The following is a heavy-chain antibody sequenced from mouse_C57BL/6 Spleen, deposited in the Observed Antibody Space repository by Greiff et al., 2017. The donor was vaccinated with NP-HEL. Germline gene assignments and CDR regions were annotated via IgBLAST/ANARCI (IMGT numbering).Heavy chain of an antibody. Sequence: ESGAELVKPGASVKMSCKASGYTFTSYWITWVKQRPGQGLEWIGDIYPGSGSTNYNEKFKSKATLTVDTSSSTAYMQLSSLTSEDSAVYYCAVYGSSPAWFAYWGQGTLVTVSA. J-gene: IGHJ3*01. CDR1: GYTFTSYW. V-gene: IGHV1-55*01. CDR3: AVYGSSPAWFAY. CDR2: IYPGSGST. D-gene: IGHD1-1*01.